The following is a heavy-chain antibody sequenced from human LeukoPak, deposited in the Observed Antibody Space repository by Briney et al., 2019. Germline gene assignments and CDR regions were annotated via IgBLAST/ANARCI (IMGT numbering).Heavy chain of an antibody. Sequence: GSLRLSCETSGFTFRTYAMNWVRQAPGKGLEWVSSMGGSGTSIYYAGSVKGRFTISRDNAKNSLYLQMNSLRVDDTAVYYCAREEPGDLGQAFHYWAREPWSPSPQ. V-gene: IGHV3-21*01. D-gene: IGHD7-27*01. CDR1: GFTFRTYA. CDR2: MGGSGTSI. CDR3: AREEPGDLGQAFHY. J-gene: IGHJ4*02.